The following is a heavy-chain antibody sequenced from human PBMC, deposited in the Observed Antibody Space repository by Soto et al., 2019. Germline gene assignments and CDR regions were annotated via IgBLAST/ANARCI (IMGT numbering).Heavy chain of an antibody. CDR1: GGTFSSYS. V-gene: IGHV1-69*01. Sequence: QVQLVQSGAEVKKPGSSVKVSCKASGGTFSSYSISWVRQAPGQGLEWMGGIIPIFGTANYAKKFQGRVTNTADESTSTAYMELSSLRSEDTAVYYCAIEYSSSPPYYPIGYWGQGTLVTVSS. J-gene: IGHJ4*02. CDR2: IIPIFGTA. D-gene: IGHD6-6*01. CDR3: AIEYSSSPPYYPIGY.